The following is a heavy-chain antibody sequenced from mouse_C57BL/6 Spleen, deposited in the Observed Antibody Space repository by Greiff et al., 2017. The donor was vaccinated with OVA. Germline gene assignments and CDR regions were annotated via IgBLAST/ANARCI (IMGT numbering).Heavy chain of an antibody. Sequence: EVMLVESGGGLVQPGGSLKLSCAASGFTFSDYYMYWVRQTPEKRLEWVAYISNGGGSTYYPDTVKGRFTISRDNAKNTLYLQMSRLKSEDTAMYYCASNWDFYYAMDYWGQGTSVTVSS. CDR3: ASNWDFYYAMDY. J-gene: IGHJ4*01. V-gene: IGHV5-12*01. CDR1: GFTFSDYY. D-gene: IGHD4-1*01. CDR2: ISNGGGST.